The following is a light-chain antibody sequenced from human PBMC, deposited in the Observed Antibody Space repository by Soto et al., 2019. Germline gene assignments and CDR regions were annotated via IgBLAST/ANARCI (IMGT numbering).Light chain of an antibody. CDR3: HQYYSYPRT. J-gene: IGKJ1*01. CDR1: QGISSY. V-gene: IGKV1-8*01. CDR2: AAA. Sequence: AIRMTQSPSSLSASTGDRVTITCRASQGISSYLAWYQQKLGKAPKLLIYAAATLQNGVPSMFSGSGSGTDFTLAISCLQSEDFATYYCHQYYSYPRTFGQGTNVEIK.